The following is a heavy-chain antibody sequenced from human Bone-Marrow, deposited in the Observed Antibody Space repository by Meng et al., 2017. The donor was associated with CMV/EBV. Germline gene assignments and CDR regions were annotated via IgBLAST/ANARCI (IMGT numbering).Heavy chain of an antibody. D-gene: IGHD1-26*01. J-gene: IGHJ4*02. CDR3: ARVQSIVGAAPSVGY. CDR1: GYTFTGYY. CDR2: INPNSGGT. V-gene: IGHV1-2*02. Sequence: ASVKVSCKASGYTFTGYYMHWVRQAPGQGLEWMGWINPNSGGTNYAQRFQGRVTMTRDTSISTAYMELSRLRSDDTAVYYCARVQSIVGAAPSVGYWGQGTLVTVSS.